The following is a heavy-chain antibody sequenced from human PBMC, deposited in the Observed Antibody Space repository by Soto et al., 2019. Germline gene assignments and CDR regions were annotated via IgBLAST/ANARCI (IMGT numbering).Heavy chain of an antibody. CDR2: TYYRSKWYN. V-gene: IGHV6-1*01. D-gene: IGHD6-19*01. CDR3: ARTGYSSGWAYDAFDI. Sequence: PSQTLSLTCAISGDSVSSNSAAWNWIRQSPSRGLEWLGRTYYRSKWYNDYAVSVKSRITINPDTSKNQFSLQLNSVTPEDTAVYYCARTGYSSGWAYDAFDIWGQGTMVTVPS. CDR1: GDSVSSNSAA. J-gene: IGHJ3*02.